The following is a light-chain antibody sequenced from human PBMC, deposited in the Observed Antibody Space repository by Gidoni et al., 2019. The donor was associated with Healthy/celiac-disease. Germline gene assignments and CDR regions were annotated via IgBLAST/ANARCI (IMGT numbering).Light chain of an antibody. CDR1: QSVSSSY. CDR2: GAS. CDR3: QQYGSSPLT. V-gene: IGKV3-20*01. J-gene: IGKJ4*01. Sequence: EIVFTQSPGTRSLSPGERATLSCRASQSVSSSYLAWYQQKPGQAPRLLIYGASSRATGIPYRFSGSGSGTDFTLTISRLEPEDFAVYYCQQYGSSPLTFGGXTKVEIK.